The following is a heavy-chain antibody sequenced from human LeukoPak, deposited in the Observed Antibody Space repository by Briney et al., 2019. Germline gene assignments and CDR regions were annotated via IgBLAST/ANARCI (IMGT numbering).Heavy chain of an antibody. D-gene: IGHD2-8*01. Sequence: SQTLSLTCAISGDSLSSNNAAWNWIRQSPSRGLEWLAGTYYRSKWFNDYAVSVKSRITINPDTSKNQFSLQLNSVTPEDTAVYYCARGVKSYYYAMDVWGQGTTVTVSS. CDR1: GDSLSSNNAA. J-gene: IGHJ6*02. CDR3: ARGVKSYYYAMDV. V-gene: IGHV6-1*01. CDR2: TYYRSKWFN.